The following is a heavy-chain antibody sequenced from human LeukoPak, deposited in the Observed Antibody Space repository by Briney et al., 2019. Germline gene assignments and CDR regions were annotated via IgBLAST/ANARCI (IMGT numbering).Heavy chain of an antibody. J-gene: IGHJ4*02. D-gene: IGHD1-26*01. Sequence: GGSLRLSCAASGFTLSSYAMHWVRQATGKGLEWVSAIGTAGDTYYPGSVKGRFTISRENAKNSLSLQMNSLRAEDTAVYYCVRQQTPHGNFDYWGQGTLVTVSS. CDR2: IGTAGDT. V-gene: IGHV3-13*01. CDR1: GFTLSSYA. CDR3: VRQQTPHGNFDY.